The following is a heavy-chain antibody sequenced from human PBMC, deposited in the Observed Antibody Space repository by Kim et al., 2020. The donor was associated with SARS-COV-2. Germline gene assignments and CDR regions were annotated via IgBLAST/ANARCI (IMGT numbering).Heavy chain of an antibody. CDR3: AKDLGLEGSGTINYYYYGMDV. Sequence: GGSLRLSCAASGFTFSSYGMHWVRQAPGKGLEWVAVISYDGSNKYYADSVKGRFTISRDNSKNTLYLQMNSLRAEDTAVYYCAKDLGLEGSGTINYYYYGMDVWGQGTTVTVSS. D-gene: IGHD3-10*01. V-gene: IGHV3-30*18. CDR2: ISYDGSNK. CDR1: GFTFSSYG. J-gene: IGHJ6*02.